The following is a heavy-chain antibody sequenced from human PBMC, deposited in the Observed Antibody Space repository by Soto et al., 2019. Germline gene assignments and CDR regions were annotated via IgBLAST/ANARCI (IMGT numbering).Heavy chain of an antibody. CDR1: GYTFTSYA. CDR2: INAGNGNT. V-gene: IGHV1-3*01. D-gene: IGHD3-3*01. J-gene: IGHJ5*02. CDR3: ARGGAPLTIFGVVIPWLDP. Sequence: GASVKVSCKASGYTFTSYAMHWVRQAPGQRLEWMGWINAGNGNTKYSQKFQGRVTITRDTSASTAYMELSSLRSEDTAVYYCARGGAPLTIFGVVIPWLDPWGQGTLVTVSS.